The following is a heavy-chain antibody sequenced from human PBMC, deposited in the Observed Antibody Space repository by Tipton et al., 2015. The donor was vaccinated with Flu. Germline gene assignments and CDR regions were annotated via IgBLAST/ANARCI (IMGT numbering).Heavy chain of an antibody. D-gene: IGHD6-6*01. J-gene: IGHJ5*02. CDR1: GGSISSYY. V-gene: IGHV4-59*08. CDR2: IYYSGST. CDR3: ASTLYSSSSDLGWCDP. Sequence: TLSLTCTVSGGSISSYYWSWIRQPPGKGLEWIGYIYYSGSTNYNPSLKSRVTIAVDTSKNQFSLKLSSVTAADTAVYYCASTLYSSSSDLGWCDPWGQGTLVTVSA.